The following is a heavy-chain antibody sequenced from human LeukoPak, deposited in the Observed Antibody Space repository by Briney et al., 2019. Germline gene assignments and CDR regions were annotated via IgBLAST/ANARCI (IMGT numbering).Heavy chain of an antibody. CDR2: IIPIFGTA. V-gene: IGHV1-69*01. Sequence: ASVKVSCKASGGIFSCYAISWVRQAPGQGLEWMGGIIPIFGTANYAQKFQGRVTITADESTSTAYMELSSLRSEDTAVYYCARVVDRNLLRYFDPWGQGTLVTVSS. CDR3: ARVVDRNLLRYFDP. D-gene: IGHD3-9*01. CDR1: GGIFSCYA. J-gene: IGHJ5*02.